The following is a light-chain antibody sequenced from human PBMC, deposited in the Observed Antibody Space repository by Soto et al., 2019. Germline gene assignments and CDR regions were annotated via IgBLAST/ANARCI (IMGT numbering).Light chain of an antibody. J-gene: IGLJ1*01. CDR2: EVN. CDR1: SSDVGGYNY. V-gene: IGLV2-8*01. Sequence: QSVLTQPPSASGSPGQSVTISCTGTSSDVGGYNYVSWHQQHPGKAPKLVIFEVNKRPSGVSDRFSGSKSGNTASLTVSGVQTEDAADYCCNTYEGSNSLVFGTGTKVTVL. CDR3: NTYEGSNSLV.